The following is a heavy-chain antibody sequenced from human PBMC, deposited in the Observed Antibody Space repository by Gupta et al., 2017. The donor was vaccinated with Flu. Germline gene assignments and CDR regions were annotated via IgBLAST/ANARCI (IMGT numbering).Heavy chain of an antibody. CDR1: GFTFITYG. V-gene: IGHV3-30*18. D-gene: IGHD6-13*01. CDR2: ISYDGNNK. CDR3: AKEDTSSWPYFDY. Sequence: QVQLVESGGGVVQPGRSLRLSCAASGFTFITYGMPWVRQAPGKGLEWVAIISYDGNNKYYADSVKGRFTISRDNSKSTLFLQMNSLRTEDTAVYYCAKEDTSSWPYFDYWGQGTLVTVSS. J-gene: IGHJ4*02.